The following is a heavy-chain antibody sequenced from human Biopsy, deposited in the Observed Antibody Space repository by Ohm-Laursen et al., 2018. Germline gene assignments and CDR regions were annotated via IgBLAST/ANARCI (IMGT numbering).Heavy chain of an antibody. CDR2: IYYSGST. D-gene: IGHD2/OR15-2a*01. CDR3: ARATNSTGWPYYYFYGMDV. V-gene: IGHV4-59*01. Sequence: TLSLTCPVSGGSIRSDYWSWIRQPPGKGLEWIGYIYYSGSTNYNPSLKSRVTISVDTSKNQFSLRLNSVTAADTAVYYCARATNSTGWPYYYFYGMDVWGQGTTVTVSS. CDR1: GGSIRSDY. J-gene: IGHJ6*02.